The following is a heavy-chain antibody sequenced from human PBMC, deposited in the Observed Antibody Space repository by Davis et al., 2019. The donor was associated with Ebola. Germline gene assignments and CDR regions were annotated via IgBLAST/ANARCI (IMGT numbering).Heavy chain of an antibody. CDR3: ATNTDSIVVVPAAIGN. V-gene: IGHV5-51*01. D-gene: IGHD2-2*02. CDR1: GYSFTSYW. CDR2: IYPGDSDT. Sequence: GESLKISCKGSGYSFTSYWIGWVRQMPGKGLEWMGIIYPGDSDTRYSPSFQGQVTISADKSVSTAYLQWSSLKASDTAMYYCATNTDSIVVVPAAIGNWGQGTLVTVSS. J-gene: IGHJ4*02.